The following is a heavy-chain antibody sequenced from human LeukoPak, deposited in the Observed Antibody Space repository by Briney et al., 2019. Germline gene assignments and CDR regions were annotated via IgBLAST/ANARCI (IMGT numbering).Heavy chain of an antibody. J-gene: IGHJ6*02. D-gene: IGHD3-16*01. CDR3: ATIRGGYYYGMDG. CDR1: GFSFTSTW. V-gene: IGHV3-15*01. Sequence: GGSLRLSCAASGFSFTSTWMNWVRQAPGKGLEWVGRIKSKTDGGTTDYAASVKGRFTISRDDSKNTLYPQMSSLKTEDTAIYYCATIRGGYYYGMDGWGQGTTVTVSS. CDR2: IKSKTDGGTT.